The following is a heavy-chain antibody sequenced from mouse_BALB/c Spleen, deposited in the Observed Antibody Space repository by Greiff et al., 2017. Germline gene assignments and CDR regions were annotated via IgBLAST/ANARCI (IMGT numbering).Heavy chain of an antibody. V-gene: IGHV4-1*02. CDR2: INPDSSTI. J-gene: IGHJ3*01. Sequence: EVKLQESGGGLVQPGGSLKLSCAASGFDFSRYWMSWVRQAPGKGLEWIGEINPDSSTINYTPSLKDKFIISRDNAKNTLYLQMSKVRSEDTALYYCARSPHYYGYGFAYWGQGTLVTVSA. CDR3: ARSPHYYGYGFAY. CDR1: GFDFSRYW. D-gene: IGHD1-2*01.